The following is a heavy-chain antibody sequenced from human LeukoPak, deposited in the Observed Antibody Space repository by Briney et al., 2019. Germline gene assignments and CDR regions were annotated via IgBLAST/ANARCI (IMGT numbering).Heavy chain of an antibody. Sequence: ASVNVSCKACGYTFTAYYMHWVRQAHGQGREWVGWINPNSGGTNNVQKLHERVTLTRDTSISTAYMWLNGLKAHDTGVYVCATAPLDGYSSGWYSFDHWGQGTRVTVP. D-gene: IGHD6-19*01. V-gene: IGHV1-2*02. CDR3: ATAPLDGYSSGWYSFDH. CDR2: INPNSGGT. J-gene: IGHJ4*02. CDR1: GYTFTAYY.